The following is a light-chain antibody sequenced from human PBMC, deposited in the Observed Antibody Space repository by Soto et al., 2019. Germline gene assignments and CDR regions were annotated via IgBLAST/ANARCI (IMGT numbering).Light chain of an antibody. CDR1: QSVSSY. J-gene: IGKJ3*01. CDR2: DAS. V-gene: IGKV3-11*01. CDR3: QQRINWPPRGFT. Sequence: EIVLTQSPATLSLSPGERATLSCRASQSVSSYLAWYQQKPDQAPRLLIYDASNRTTCIQARFSVSGSGTDFTLTISSLEPAYFAVYSCQQRINWPPRGFTFGTGTKVDIK.